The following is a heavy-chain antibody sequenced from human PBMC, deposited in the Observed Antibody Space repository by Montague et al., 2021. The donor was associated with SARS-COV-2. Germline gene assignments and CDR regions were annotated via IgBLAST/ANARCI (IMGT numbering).Heavy chain of an antibody. CDR1: GGSISSGGYY. D-gene: IGHD3-22*01. V-gene: IGHV4-31*03. CDR3: ARATRSIGALNWFDP. J-gene: IGHJ5*02. Sequence: TLSLTCTVSGGSISSGGYYWSWIRQHPGKGLEWIGYVYYSGSTYYNPSLKSRVTISVDTSKNQFSLKLSSVTAADTAVYYCARATRSIGALNWFDPWGQGTLVTVSS. CDR2: VYYSGST.